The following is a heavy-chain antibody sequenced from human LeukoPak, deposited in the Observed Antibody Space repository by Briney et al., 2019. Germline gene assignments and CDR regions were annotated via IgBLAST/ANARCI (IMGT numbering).Heavy chain of an antibody. CDR3: ARDDYGGYFDY. D-gene: IGHD4-23*01. CDR2: FYYSGST. J-gene: IGHJ4*02. CDR1: GGSISSYY. Sequence: SETLSLTCTVSGGSISSYYWSWIRQPPGKGLEWIGYFYYSGSTNYNPSLKSRVTISVDTSKNQFSLKLSSVTAADTAVYYCARDDYGGYFDYWGQGTLVTVSS. V-gene: IGHV4-59*01.